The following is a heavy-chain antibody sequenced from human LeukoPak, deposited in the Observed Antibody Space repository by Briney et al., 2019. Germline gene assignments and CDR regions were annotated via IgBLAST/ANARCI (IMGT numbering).Heavy chain of an antibody. CDR1: GGTFSSYT. D-gene: IGHD3-10*01. Sequence: ASVKVSCKASGGTFSSYTISWVRQAPGQGLEWMGRIIPILGIANYAQKFQGRVTITADKSTSTAYMELSSLRSEDTAVYYCASPSLSGMVRGNWYFDLWGRGTLVTVSS. CDR2: IIPILGIA. V-gene: IGHV1-69*02. J-gene: IGHJ2*01. CDR3: ASPSLSGMVRGNWYFDL.